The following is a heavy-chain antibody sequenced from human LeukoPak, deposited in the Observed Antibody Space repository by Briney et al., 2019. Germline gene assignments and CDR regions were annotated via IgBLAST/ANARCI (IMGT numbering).Heavy chain of an antibody. V-gene: IGHV3-23*01. Sequence: PGGSLRLSGAASGFTFSSYAMSWVRQAPGKGLEWVSAISGSGGSTYYADSVKGRFTISRDNSKNTLYLQMNSLRAEDTAVYYCAKDHDILTGSYFDYWGQGTLVTVSS. D-gene: IGHD3-9*01. CDR2: ISGSGGST. CDR1: GFTFSSYA. CDR3: AKDHDILTGSYFDY. J-gene: IGHJ4*02.